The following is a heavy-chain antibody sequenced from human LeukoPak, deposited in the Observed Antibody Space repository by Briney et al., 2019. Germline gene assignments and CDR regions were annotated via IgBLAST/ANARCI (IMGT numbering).Heavy chain of an antibody. CDR2: ISLTGET. CDR1: GGSIRSTNW. Sequence: PSETLSLTCGVSGGSIRSTNWWSWVRQPPGQGLEWIGEISLTGETNYNPSLNGRVTMSLDGSRNQLSLTLTSVTAAVTAIYYCSRESGAFCPFGYWGQGTLVIVPP. CDR3: SRESGAFCPFGY. J-gene: IGHJ4*02. D-gene: IGHD1-26*01. V-gene: IGHV4-4*02.